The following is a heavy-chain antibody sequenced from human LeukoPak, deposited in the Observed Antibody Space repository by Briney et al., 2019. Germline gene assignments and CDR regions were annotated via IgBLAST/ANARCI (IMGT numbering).Heavy chain of an antibody. CDR2: VHLDGRT. V-gene: IGHV4-4*02. J-gene: IGHJ4*02. CDR3: ASQYYGGNSGFDY. D-gene: IGHD4-23*01. Sequence: TSETLSLTCGVSGGSITTTNWWTWVRQPPGKGLEWIGEVHLDGRTNYNPSLESRLTISVDLSENHISLRLTSVTAVDTAVYYCASQYYGGNSGFDYWGQGTLVTVSS. CDR1: GGSITTTNW.